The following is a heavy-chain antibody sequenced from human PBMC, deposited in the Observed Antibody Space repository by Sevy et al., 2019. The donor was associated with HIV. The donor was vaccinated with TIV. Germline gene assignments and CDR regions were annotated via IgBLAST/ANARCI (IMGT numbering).Heavy chain of an antibody. J-gene: IGHJ4*02. CDR1: GYTFTSYG. V-gene: IGHV1-18*01. CDR3: ARDKYYDFWSGYSEYYFDY. CDR2: ISAYNGNT. D-gene: IGHD3-3*01. Sequence: ASVKVSCKASGYTFTSYGISWVRQAPGQGLEWMGWISAYNGNTNYAQKLQGRVTMTTDTSTSTAYMELRSLRSDDTAMYYCARDKYYDFWSGYSEYYFDYWGQGTLVTVSS.